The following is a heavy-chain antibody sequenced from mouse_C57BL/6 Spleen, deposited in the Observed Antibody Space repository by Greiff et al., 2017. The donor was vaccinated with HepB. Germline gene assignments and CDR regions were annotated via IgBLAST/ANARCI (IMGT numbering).Heavy chain of an antibody. J-gene: IGHJ1*03. V-gene: IGHV5-4*01. CDR2: ISDGGSYT. CDR3: GREGYGSSPSYFDV. D-gene: IGHD1-1*01. Sequence: EVKLMESGGGLVKPGGSLKLSCAASGFTFSSYAMSWVRQTPEKRLEWVATISDGGSYTYYPDNVKGRFTISRDNAKNNLYLQMSHLKSEDTAMYYCGREGYGSSPSYFDVWGTGTTVTVSS. CDR1: GFTFSSYA.